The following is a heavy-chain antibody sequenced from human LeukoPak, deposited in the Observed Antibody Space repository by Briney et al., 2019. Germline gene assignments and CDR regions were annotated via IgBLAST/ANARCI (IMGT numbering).Heavy chain of an antibody. CDR3: TRGDYYDGGGRNWFDP. Sequence: PSETLSLTCTVSGGSMSSYYWSFIRQPAGKGLEWIGRIHTSGTTYYNPSLKTRLTMSVDTSKNQFSLNLISVTAADTATYYCTRGDYYDGGGRNWFDPWGQGTLVTVSS. CDR1: GGSMSSYY. J-gene: IGHJ5*02. D-gene: IGHD3-16*01. CDR2: IHTSGTT. V-gene: IGHV4-4*07.